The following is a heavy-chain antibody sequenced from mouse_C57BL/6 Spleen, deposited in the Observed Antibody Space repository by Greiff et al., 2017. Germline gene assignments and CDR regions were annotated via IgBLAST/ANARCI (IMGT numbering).Heavy chain of an antibody. Sequence: QVQLQQPGAELVRPGSSVKLSCKASGYTFTSYWIDWVKQRPGQGLEWIGNIYPSDSETHYNQKFKDKATLTVDKSSSTAYMQLSSLTSEDSAIYYCASGGRTGYFDVWGTGTTVTVSS. V-gene: IGHV1-61*01. D-gene: IGHD1-1*02. CDR1: GYTFTSYW. CDR2: IYPSDSET. J-gene: IGHJ1*03. CDR3: ASGGRTGYFDV.